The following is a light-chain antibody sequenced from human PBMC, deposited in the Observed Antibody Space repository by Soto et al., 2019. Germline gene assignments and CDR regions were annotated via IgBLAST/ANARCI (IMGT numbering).Light chain of an antibody. CDR3: SSYTTVSTYV. Sequence: QSVLTQPPSASGSPGQSVTISCTGTSSDVGAYNHVSWYQQHPGKAPKLMIYDVRNRPSGVSNRFSGPKSVNTASLTISGLQAEDEADYYCSSYTTVSTYVFGTGTKVTVL. CDR1: SSDVGAYNH. CDR2: DVR. J-gene: IGLJ1*01. V-gene: IGLV2-14*01.